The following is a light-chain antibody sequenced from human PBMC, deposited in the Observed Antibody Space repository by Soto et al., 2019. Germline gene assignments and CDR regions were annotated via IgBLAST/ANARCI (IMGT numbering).Light chain of an antibody. Sequence: EIVLTQSPGTLSLSPGERATLSCRASQSVSSDYLAWYQQKPGQAPRLLIYGASSRATGIPDRFSGSGSGTDFTLTINRLEPDDFAMYYCQQYGSSPRTFGQGTKVDIK. CDR2: GAS. J-gene: IGKJ1*01. V-gene: IGKV3-20*01. CDR3: QQYGSSPRT. CDR1: QSVSSDY.